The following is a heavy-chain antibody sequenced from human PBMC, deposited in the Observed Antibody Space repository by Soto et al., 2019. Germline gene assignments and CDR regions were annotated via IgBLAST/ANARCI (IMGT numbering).Heavy chain of an antibody. D-gene: IGHD4-17*01. J-gene: IGHJ4*02. CDR1: GFLLTTPDAG. CDR2: IFGDDEK. CDR3: AHRRGVYGGISFDF. Sequence: QITLKESGPALVTPTQTLTLTCSFSGFLLTTPDAGVGWIRQAPGKALECLAVIFGDDEKRYSPSLRARLTVTRDTSKTQVVLTMANVDPLDTGTYYCAHRRGVYGGISFDFWGPGALVTVSS. V-gene: IGHV2-5*02.